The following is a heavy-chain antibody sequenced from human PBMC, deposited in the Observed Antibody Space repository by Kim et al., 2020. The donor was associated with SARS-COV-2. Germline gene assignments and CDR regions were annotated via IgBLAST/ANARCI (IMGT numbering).Heavy chain of an antibody. CDR1: GFTFSNYA. Sequence: GGSLRLSCVASGFTFSNYALHWVRQAPGKGLDYVADITYDGVHKYYADSVKGRFTISKDKSKNTLYLQMNRLRHEDTAIYYCVNGKYSDIEIYYAGSDF. CDR2: ITYDGVHK. CDR3: VNGKYSDIEIYYAGSDF. V-gene: IGHV3-30*04. J-gene: IGHJ4*01. D-gene: IGHD3-10*01.